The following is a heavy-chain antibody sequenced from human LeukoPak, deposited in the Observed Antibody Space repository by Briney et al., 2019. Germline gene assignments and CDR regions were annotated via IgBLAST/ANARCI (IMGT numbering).Heavy chain of an antibody. CDR2: IIPIFGTA. CDR3: ARSPYCGGDCYSRYFDY. D-gene: IGHD2-21*02. CDR1: GGTFSSYA. Sequence: SVKVSCKASGGTFSSYAISWVRQAPGQGLEWMGGIIPIFGTANYAQKFQGRVTITADKSTSTAYMELSSLRSEDTAVYYCARSPYCGGDCYSRYFDYWGQGTLVTVSS. V-gene: IGHV1-69*06. J-gene: IGHJ4*02.